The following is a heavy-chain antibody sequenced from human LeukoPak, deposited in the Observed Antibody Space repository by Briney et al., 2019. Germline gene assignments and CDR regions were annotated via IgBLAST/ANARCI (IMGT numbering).Heavy chain of an antibody. Sequence: SETLSLTCTVSGYSISSGYYWGWIRQPPGKGLEWIANFYHSGSTYYNPSLKSRVTISLDTSKNQFSLKLSSVTAADTAVYCCARGPTPTNYFDFWGQGTLVTVSS. CDR2: FYHSGST. CDR3: ARGPTPTNYFDF. V-gene: IGHV4-38-2*02. J-gene: IGHJ4*02. D-gene: IGHD3-10*01. CDR1: GYSISSGYY.